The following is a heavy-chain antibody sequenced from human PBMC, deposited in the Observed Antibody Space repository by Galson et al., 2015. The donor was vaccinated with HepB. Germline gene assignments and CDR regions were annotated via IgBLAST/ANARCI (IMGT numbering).Heavy chain of an antibody. CDR1: GGSISSSNW. Sequence: SETLSLTCAVSGGSISSSNWWSWVRQPPGKGLEWIGEIYHSGSTNYNPSLKSRVTISIDKSKNQFSLKLSSVTAADTAVYYCARASPYYYGSGSYYRNWGQGTLVTVSS. D-gene: IGHD3-10*01. CDR3: ARASPYYYGSGSYYRN. J-gene: IGHJ4*02. V-gene: IGHV4-4*02. CDR2: IYHSGST.